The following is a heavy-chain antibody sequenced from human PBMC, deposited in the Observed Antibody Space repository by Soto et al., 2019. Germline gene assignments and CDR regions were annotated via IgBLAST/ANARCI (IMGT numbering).Heavy chain of an antibody. CDR3: ARRRDCSGGSCPYFDY. J-gene: IGHJ4*02. V-gene: IGHV4-39*01. CDR1: GDSISSSTFS. CDR2: IFYSGST. D-gene: IGHD2-15*01. Sequence: SETLSLTCTVSGDSISSSTFSWGWIRQPPGKGLEWIGSIFYSGSTYYNPSLKSRVTISVDTSKNQFSLKLSSVTAADTAVFYCARRRDCSGGSCPYFDYWGQGILVTVSS.